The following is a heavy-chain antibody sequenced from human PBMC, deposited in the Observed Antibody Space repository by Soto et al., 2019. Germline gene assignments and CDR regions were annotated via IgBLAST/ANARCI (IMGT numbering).Heavy chain of an antibody. Sequence: QVQLQESGPGLVKPSGTLSLTCTVSNGSISSSNWWSWVRQSPGKGLEWIGEVAQNGYVGSIPSLKGRLNILLDKPTNRFSLRLTSVTAADTAVYYCARNRLDGYDFDSWGQGILVTVSS. D-gene: IGHD5-12*01. CDR1: NGSISSSNW. CDR3: ARNRLDGYDFDS. V-gene: IGHV4-4*02. J-gene: IGHJ4*02. CDR2: VAQNGYV.